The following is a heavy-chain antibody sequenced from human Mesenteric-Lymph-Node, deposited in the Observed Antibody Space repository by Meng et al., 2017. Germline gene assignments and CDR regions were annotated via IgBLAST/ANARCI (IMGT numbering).Heavy chain of an antibody. Sequence: VKVVPAGPGFSNAGPSGRCSCKASGYTFTSYAMKWVGQAPAQGLEWMGWIHTNTGNPTYAQGFTGRFVLALATYVSTAYLQISSLKAEVTAVYYCARLVAGTFGPLFDPWGQGTLVTVSS. CDR3: ARLVAGTFGPLFDP. V-gene: IGHV7-4-1*02. CDR1: GYTFTSYA. J-gene: IGHJ5*02. CDR2: IHTNTGNP. D-gene: IGHD2-15*01.